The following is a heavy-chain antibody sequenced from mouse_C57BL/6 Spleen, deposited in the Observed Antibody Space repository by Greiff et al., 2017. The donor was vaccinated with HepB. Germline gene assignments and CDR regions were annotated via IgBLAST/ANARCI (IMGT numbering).Heavy chain of an antibody. Sequence: QVQLQQSGPELVKPGASVKISCKASGYSFTSYYIHWVKQRPGQGLEWIGWIYPGSGNTKYNEKFKGKATLPADTSSSTAYMQLSSLTSEDSAVYYCARRGVHWYFDVWGTGTTVTVSS. CDR2: IYPGSGNT. CDR3: ARRGVHWYFDV. V-gene: IGHV1-66*01. J-gene: IGHJ1*03. CDR1: GYSFTSYY.